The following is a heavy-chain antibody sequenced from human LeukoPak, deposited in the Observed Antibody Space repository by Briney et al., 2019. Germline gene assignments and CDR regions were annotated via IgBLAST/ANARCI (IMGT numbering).Heavy chain of an antibody. CDR3: ATLSGYYYGMDV. Sequence: ASVKVSCKVSGYTLTELSMHWVRQAPGKGLEWMGGFDPEDGETIYAQKFQGRVTMTEDTSTDTAYMELSSLRSEDTAVYYCATLSGYYYGMDVWGQGTTVTVSS. CDR2: FDPEDGET. D-gene: IGHD3-10*01. J-gene: IGHJ6*02. V-gene: IGHV1-24*01. CDR1: GYTLTELS.